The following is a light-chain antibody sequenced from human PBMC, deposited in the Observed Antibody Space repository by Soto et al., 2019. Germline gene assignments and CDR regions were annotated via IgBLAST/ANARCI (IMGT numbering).Light chain of an antibody. Sequence: EIVLTQSPATLSVSPGERATLSCRAGQSISSNLAWYQQKPGQAPRLLMFRTSSRATGFPARFSGSGSGTEFNITISSLQSADFGVSYCQQYNNWPRATFGGGTKVDI. J-gene: IGKJ4*01. V-gene: IGKV3-15*01. CDR3: QQYNNWPRAT. CDR1: QSISSN. CDR2: RTS.